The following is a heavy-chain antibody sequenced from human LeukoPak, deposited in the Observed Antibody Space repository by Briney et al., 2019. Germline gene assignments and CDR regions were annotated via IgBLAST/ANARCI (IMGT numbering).Heavy chain of an antibody. CDR3: ARSGSSLRYFDWRLWGGFDY. V-gene: IGHV4-59*01. Sequence: SETLSLTCTVSGGSISSYYWSWIRQPPGKGLEWIGYIYYSGSTIYNPSLKSRVTISVDTSKNQFSLKLSSVTAADTAVYYCARSGSSLRYFDWRLWGGFDYWGQGTLVTVSS. J-gene: IGHJ4*02. CDR2: IYYSGST. CDR1: GGSISSYY. D-gene: IGHD3-9*01.